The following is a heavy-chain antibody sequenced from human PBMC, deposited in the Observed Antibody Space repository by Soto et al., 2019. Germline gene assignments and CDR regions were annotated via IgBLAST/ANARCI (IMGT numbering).Heavy chain of an antibody. Sequence: GGSLRLSCAASGFTFSSYGMHWVRQAPGKGLEWVAVIWYDGSNKYYADSVKGRFTISRDNSKNTLYLQMNGLRAEDTAVYYCARDMGYDSPLYYFDYWGQGTLVTVSS. CDR2: IWYDGSNK. J-gene: IGHJ4*02. CDR3: ARDMGYDSPLYYFDY. V-gene: IGHV3-33*01. D-gene: IGHD3-22*01. CDR1: GFTFSSYG.